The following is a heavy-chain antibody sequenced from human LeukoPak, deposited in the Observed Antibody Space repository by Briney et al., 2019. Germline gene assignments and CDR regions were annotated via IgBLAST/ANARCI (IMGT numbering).Heavy chain of an antibody. D-gene: IGHD2-8*02. CDR2: IYTSGST. CDR3: ARHQGGYCTDCWFDS. V-gene: IGHV4-4*07. Sequence: SETLSLTCTVSGGSISSYYWSWIRQPAGKGLEWIGRIYTSGSTNYNPSLKSRVTISVDTSKNQFSLKLSSVTAADTAVYYCARHQGGYCTDCWFDSWGQGTLVTVSS. CDR1: GGSISSYY. J-gene: IGHJ5*01.